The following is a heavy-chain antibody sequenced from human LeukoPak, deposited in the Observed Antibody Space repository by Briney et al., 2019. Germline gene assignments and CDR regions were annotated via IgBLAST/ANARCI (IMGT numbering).Heavy chain of an antibody. V-gene: IGHV3-13*01. CDR1: GFTFSSYD. CDR2: IGTAGDT. CDR3: AREVGRDGYNYYWFDP. Sequence: GGSLRLSCAASGFTFSSYDMHWVRQATGKGLEWVSAIGTAGDTYYPGSVKGRFTISRDNSKNTLYLQMNSLRAEDTAVYYCAREVGRDGYNYYWFDPWGQGTLVTVSS. D-gene: IGHD5-24*01. J-gene: IGHJ5*02.